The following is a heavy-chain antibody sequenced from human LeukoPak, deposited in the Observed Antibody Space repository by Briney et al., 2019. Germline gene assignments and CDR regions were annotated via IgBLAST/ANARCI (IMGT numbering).Heavy chain of an antibody. J-gene: IGHJ6*03. D-gene: IGHD3-22*01. V-gene: IGHV3-7*01. Sequence: GGSLRLSCAASGFTFSSYWMSWVRQAPGKGLEWVANIKQDGSEKYYVDSVKGRFTISRDNAKNSLYLQMNSLRAEDTAVYYCARDYYDSSGYPRDYYYYMDVWGKGTTVTISS. CDR2: IKQDGSEK. CDR1: GFTFSSYW. CDR3: ARDYYDSSGYPRDYYYYMDV.